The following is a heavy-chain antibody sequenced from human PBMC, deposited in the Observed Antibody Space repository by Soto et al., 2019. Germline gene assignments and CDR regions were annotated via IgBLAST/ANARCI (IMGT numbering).Heavy chain of an antibody. CDR3: ATDHQWLGDYYYGMDV. Sequence: QVQLVQSGAEVKEPGASVKVSCKVSGYTLIELSMHWVRQAPGKGLEWMARFDPESGEAIYAQKFQGRVTMTEYTSTDTAYMELSSLRSEDTAVYYCATDHQWLGDYYYGMDVWGQGTTVTVSS. D-gene: IGHD6-19*01. J-gene: IGHJ6*02. CDR2: FDPESGEA. CDR1: GYTLIELS. V-gene: IGHV1-24*01.